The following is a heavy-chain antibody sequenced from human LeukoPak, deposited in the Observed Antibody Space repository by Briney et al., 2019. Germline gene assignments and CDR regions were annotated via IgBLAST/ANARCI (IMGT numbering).Heavy chain of an antibody. Sequence: SETLSLTCTVSGGSISSGSYYWSWIRQPAGKGLEWIGRIYTSGSTNYNPSLRSRLTISVDTSRSQFSLRLSSVTAADTAVYYCARELYSGYDYWGQGILVTVSS. D-gene: IGHD5-12*01. CDR1: GGSISSGSYY. V-gene: IGHV4-61*02. CDR3: ARELYSGYDY. J-gene: IGHJ4*02. CDR2: IYTSGST.